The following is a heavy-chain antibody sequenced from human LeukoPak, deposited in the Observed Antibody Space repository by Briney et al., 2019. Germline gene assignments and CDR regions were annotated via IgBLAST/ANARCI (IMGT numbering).Heavy chain of an antibody. J-gene: IGHJ4*02. CDR3: ARSLRTSWLVHDY. Sequence: GGSLRLSCAASGFTFSTFWVNWVRQAPGKGLEWVANIKQDGSQKYYLDSVKGRFTISRDNAKNSLYLQMNNLRAEDTAVYYCARSLRTSWLVHDYWGQGSLVTVSS. V-gene: IGHV3-7*03. D-gene: IGHD6-19*01. CDR1: GFTFSTFW. CDR2: IKQDGSQK.